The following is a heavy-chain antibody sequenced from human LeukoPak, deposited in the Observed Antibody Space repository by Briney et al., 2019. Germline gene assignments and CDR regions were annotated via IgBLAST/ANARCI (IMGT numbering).Heavy chain of an antibody. J-gene: IGHJ5*01. CDR1: GGSISSSSYY. CDR3: ARQGNSYCSGGSCYDPNWFDS. CDR2: MYYSGST. V-gene: IGHV4-39*01. D-gene: IGHD2-15*01. Sequence: SETLSLTCTVSGGSISSSSYYWGWIHQPPGKGLEWIGSMYYSGSTYYNPSLKSRVTISVDTSKNQFSLKLSSVTAADTALYYCARQGNSYCSGGSCYDPNWFDSWGQGTLVTVSS.